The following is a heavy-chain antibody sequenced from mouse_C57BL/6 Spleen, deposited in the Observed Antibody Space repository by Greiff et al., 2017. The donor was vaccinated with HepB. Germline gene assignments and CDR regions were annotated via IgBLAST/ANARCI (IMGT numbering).Heavy chain of an antibody. CDR3: ARGRGGNYAMDY. Sequence: QVQLKESGAELVRPGASVKLSCKASGYTFTDYYINWVKQRPGQGLEWIARIYPGSGNTYYNEKFKGKATLTAEKSSSTAYMQLSSLTSEDSAVYFCARGRGGNYAMDYWGQGTSVTVSS. CDR1: GYTFTDYY. V-gene: IGHV1-76*01. J-gene: IGHJ4*01. D-gene: IGHD2-14*01. CDR2: IYPGSGNT.